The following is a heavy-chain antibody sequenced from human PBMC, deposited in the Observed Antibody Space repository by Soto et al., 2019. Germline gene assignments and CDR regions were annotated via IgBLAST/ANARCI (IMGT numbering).Heavy chain of an antibody. Sequence: GASVKVSCKASGYTFTNYAMHWVRQAPGQRLEWMGWISAGNGNTKYSEKFQGRVTITRDTSANTVYMELNNLRREDTAVYYCAKTSKLWREFDPWGQGTLVTVSS. D-gene: IGHD1-1*01. V-gene: IGHV1-3*01. J-gene: IGHJ5*02. CDR2: ISAGNGNT. CDR3: AKTSKLWREFDP. CDR1: GYTFTNYA.